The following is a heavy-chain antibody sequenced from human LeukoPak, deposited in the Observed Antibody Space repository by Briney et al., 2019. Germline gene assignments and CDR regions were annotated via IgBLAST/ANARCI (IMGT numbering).Heavy chain of an antibody. Sequence: ASVKVSCKASGYTFTGYYMHWVRQAPGQGLEWMGIINPNGGSTTYAQKFQGRVTMTRDMSTSTAYMELSSLRSEDTAVYYCARNSGHYYGQNDYWGQGTLVTVST. CDR1: GYTFTGYY. D-gene: IGHD1-26*01. CDR2: INPNGGST. V-gene: IGHV1-46*01. J-gene: IGHJ4*02. CDR3: ARNSGHYYGQNDY.